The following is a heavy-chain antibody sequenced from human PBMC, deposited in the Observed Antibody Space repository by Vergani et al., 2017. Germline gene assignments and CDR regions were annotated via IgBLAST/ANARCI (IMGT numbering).Heavy chain of an antibody. V-gene: IGHV1-46*03. CDR2: ISPDGFST. J-gene: IGHJ4*02. Sequence: QVQLVQSGADVGKPGASVKISCKASGYTFTDYYIHWVRQAPEQGLEWVGVISPDGFSTFYAQKFQGRVTITRDTSTSTVYVEVTSLRSDDTAVYYCAREPPLTGFCDYCVQG. CDR1: GYTFTDYY. CDR3: AREPPLTGFCDY. D-gene: IGHD3-9*01.